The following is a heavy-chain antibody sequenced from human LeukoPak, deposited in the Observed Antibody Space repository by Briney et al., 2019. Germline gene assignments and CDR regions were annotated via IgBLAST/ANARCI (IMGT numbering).Heavy chain of an antibody. V-gene: IGHV1-18*01. CDR1: GYTFTSYA. Sequence: ASVKVSCKASGYTFTSYAISWVRQASGQGLEWMGWISPYNGNTNYAQKYQGTVTMTTDTSSSTAYMELRSLRSDDTAVYFCARSAWGYFDYWGQGTLVTVSS. D-gene: IGHD3-16*01. CDR2: ISPYNGNT. J-gene: IGHJ4*02. CDR3: ARSAWGYFDY.